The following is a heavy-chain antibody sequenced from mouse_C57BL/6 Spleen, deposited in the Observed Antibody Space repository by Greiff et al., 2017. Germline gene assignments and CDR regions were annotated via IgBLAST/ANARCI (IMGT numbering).Heavy chain of an antibody. J-gene: IGHJ2*01. CDR3: ARYGGAAYFDY. V-gene: IGHV7-3*01. CDR1: GFTFTDYY. Sequence: EVKLMESGGGLVQPGGSLSLSCAASGFTFTDYYMSWVRRPPGKALEWLGFIRNKANGYTTEYSASVKGRFTISRDNSQSILYLQMNALRAEDSATYYCARYGGAAYFDYWGQGTTLTVSS. CDR2: IRNKANGYTT.